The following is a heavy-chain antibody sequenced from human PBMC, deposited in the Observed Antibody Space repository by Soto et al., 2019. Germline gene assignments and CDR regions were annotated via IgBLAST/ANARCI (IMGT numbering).Heavy chain of an antibody. V-gene: IGHV3-21*01. Sequence: EVQLVESGGGLVKPGGSLRLSCAASGFTFSSYSMNWVRQAPGKGLEWVSSISSSSSYIYYADSVKGRFTISRDNAKNSRYLQMNSRRAEDTAVYYCAKEGKGGDYFDYWGQGTLVTVSS. D-gene: IGHD3-10*01. J-gene: IGHJ4*02. CDR3: AKEGKGGDYFDY. CDR1: GFTFSSYS. CDR2: ISSSSSYI.